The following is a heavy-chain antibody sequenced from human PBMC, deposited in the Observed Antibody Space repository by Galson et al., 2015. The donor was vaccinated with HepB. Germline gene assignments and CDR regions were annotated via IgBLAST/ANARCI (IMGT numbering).Heavy chain of an antibody. V-gene: IGHV1-3*01. CDR3: ARGSRYQLLFSIFDY. CDR1: GYTFTSYA. CDR2: INAGNGNT. Sequence: QSGAEVKKPGASVKVSCKASGYTFTSYAMHWVRQAPGQRLEWMGWINAGNGNTKYSQKFQGRVTITRDTSASTAYMELSSLRSEDTAVYYCARGSRYQLLFSIFDYWGQGTLVTVSS. J-gene: IGHJ4*02. D-gene: IGHD2-2*01.